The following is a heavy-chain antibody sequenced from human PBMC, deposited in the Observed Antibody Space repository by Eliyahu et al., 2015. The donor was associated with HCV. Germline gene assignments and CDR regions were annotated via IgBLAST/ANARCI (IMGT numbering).Heavy chain of an antibody. D-gene: IGHD1-26*01. CDR3: ARLGGAARFFDY. CDR2: IYPGDSDT. Sequence: EVQLVQSGAEVKKPGESLKISCKGSGYTFSSYWIGWVRQMPGKGLEWMAFIYPGDSDTTYSPSFQGQVTISADKSISTASLQLSSLKASDTAMYYCARLGGAARFFDYWGQGTLVTVSS. V-gene: IGHV5-51*01. CDR1: GYTFSSYW. J-gene: IGHJ4*02.